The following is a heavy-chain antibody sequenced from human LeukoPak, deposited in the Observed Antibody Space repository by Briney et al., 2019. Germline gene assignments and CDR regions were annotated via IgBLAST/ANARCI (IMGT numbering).Heavy chain of an antibody. J-gene: IGHJ4*02. Sequence: PSETLSLTCTVSGVSISSGYWWSWVRQSPGKGLEWIGEIHHSGSTNYNPSLKSRVTISVDKSKNQFSVMLTPVTAADTAVYYCARNAYYSADYWGQGTLVTVSS. CDR1: GVSISSGYW. CDR2: IHHSGST. D-gene: IGHD2/OR15-2a*01. CDR3: ARNAYYSADY. V-gene: IGHV4-4*02.